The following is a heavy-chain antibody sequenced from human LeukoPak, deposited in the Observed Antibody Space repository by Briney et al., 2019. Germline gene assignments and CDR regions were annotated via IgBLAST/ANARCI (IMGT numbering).Heavy chain of an antibody. Sequence: SQTLSLTCTVSGGSISSGGYYWSWIRQHPGKGLKWIGYIYYSGSTYYNPSLKSRVTISVDTSKNQFSLKLSSVTAADTAVYYCARSHYGDYLYWYFDLWGRGTLVTASS. CDR3: ARSHYGDYLYWYFDL. J-gene: IGHJ2*01. CDR2: IYYSGST. V-gene: IGHV4-31*03. D-gene: IGHD4-17*01. CDR1: GGSISSGGYY.